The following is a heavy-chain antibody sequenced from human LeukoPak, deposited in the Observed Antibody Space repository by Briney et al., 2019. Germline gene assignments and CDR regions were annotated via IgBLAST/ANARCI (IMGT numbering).Heavy chain of an antibody. CDR3: ARALVTVVTKSDAFDI. CDR2: INHSGST. V-gene: IGHV4-34*01. Sequence: SETLSLTCAVYGGSFSGYYWSRIRQPPGKGLEWIGEINHSGSTNYNPSLKSRVTISVDTSKNQFSLKLSSVTAADTAVYYCARALVTVVTKSDAFDIWGQGTMVTVSS. CDR1: GGSFSGYY. J-gene: IGHJ3*02. D-gene: IGHD4-23*01.